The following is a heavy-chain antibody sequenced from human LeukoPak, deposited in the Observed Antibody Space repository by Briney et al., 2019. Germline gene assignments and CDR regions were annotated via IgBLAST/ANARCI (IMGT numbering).Heavy chain of an antibody. Sequence: GGSLRLSCAASGFTFSSFRMNWVRQAPGKGLEWVSYISSSYSTIYYADSVKGRFTISRDNAKNSLYLQMNSLRDEDTAVYYCARGWGTYFDYWGQGTLVTVSS. CDR3: ARGWGTYFDY. J-gene: IGHJ4*02. V-gene: IGHV3-48*02. CDR1: GFTFSSFR. D-gene: IGHD3-16*01. CDR2: ISSSYSTI.